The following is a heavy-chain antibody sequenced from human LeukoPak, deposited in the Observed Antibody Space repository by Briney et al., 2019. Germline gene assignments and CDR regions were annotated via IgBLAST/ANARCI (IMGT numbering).Heavy chain of an antibody. J-gene: IGHJ4*02. V-gene: IGHV3-7*01. CDR3: ARGGYSSGWYEDY. Sequence: GGSLRLSCAASGFTFSSYWMSWVRQAPGKGLEWVANIKQDGSEKYYVDSVKGRFTISRDNAKNSLYLQMNSLRAEDTAVYYCARGGYSSGWYEDYWGQGTLVTVSS. CDR1: GFTFSSYW. CDR2: IKQDGSEK. D-gene: IGHD6-19*01.